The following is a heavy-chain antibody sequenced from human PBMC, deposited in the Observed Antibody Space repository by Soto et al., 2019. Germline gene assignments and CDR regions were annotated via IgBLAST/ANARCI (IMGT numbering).Heavy chain of an antibody. V-gene: IGHV3-64*01. Sequence: EVQLAESGGGLAQPGGSLRLSCAASGFTLSGYAMAWVRQAPGKGLEYVSGISSNGVGTYYANSVQGRFTITRDNSKKKVYLQMGSLRPEDMAVYYCARRARPDFYYMDVWGKGTTVTVS. CDR2: ISSNGVGT. J-gene: IGHJ6*03. D-gene: IGHD6-6*01. CDR1: GFTLSGYA. CDR3: ARRARPDFYYMDV.